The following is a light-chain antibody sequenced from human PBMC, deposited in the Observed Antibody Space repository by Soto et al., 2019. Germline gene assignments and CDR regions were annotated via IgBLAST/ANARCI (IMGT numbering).Light chain of an antibody. J-gene: IGLJ1*01. CDR2: DVS. Sequence: QSVLTQPASVSGSPGQSITISCTGTSSDISSYDYVSWYQQDSDKAPKLIIMDVSRRPSGVSDRFSGSKSGNMASLTISGLQAEDEADYYCASYSSSSTLDVFGTGTKLTVL. V-gene: IGLV2-14*01. CDR3: ASYSSSSTLDV. CDR1: SSDISSYDY.